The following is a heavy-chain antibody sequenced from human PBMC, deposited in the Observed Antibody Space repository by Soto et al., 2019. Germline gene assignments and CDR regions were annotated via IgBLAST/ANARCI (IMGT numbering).Heavy chain of an antibody. CDR3: ALVVPAAIPLGWWFDP. J-gene: IGHJ5*02. CDR1: GYSFTSYW. Sequence: PGESLKISCKGSGYSFTSYWIGWVRQMPGKGLEWMGIIYPGDSDTRYSPSFQGQVTISADKSISTAYLQWSSLKASDTAMYYCALVVPAAIPLGWWFDPWGQGTLVTVS. CDR2: IYPGDSDT. D-gene: IGHD2-2*01. V-gene: IGHV5-51*01.